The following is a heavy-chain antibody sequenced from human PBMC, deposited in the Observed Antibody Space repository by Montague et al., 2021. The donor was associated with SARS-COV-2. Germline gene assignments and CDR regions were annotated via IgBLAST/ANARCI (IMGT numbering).Heavy chain of an antibody. CDR1: GSSISSFY. J-gene: IGHJ4*02. D-gene: IGHD2-15*01. V-gene: IGHV4-59*08. CDR2: ISDSGST. CDR3: ARHYSATLPAVY. Sequence: SETLSLTCTVPGSSISSFYWSWFRQPPGKGLEWIGYISDSGSTNYNPSLTSRDTMSVDTSKNQFSLKVNSVTAADTAVYYCARHYSATLPAVYWGQGTLVTVSS.